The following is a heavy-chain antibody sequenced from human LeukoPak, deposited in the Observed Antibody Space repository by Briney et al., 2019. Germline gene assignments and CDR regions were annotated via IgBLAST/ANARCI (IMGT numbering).Heavy chain of an antibody. CDR3: ARGLVSAFDC. CDR1: GFTFNSYS. Sequence: GGSLRPSCAASGFTFNSYSMNWVRRAPGKGLEWVSYISSGSSTIYYADSVKGRFTISRDNAKNSLYLQMNSLRDEDTAVYYCARGLVSAFDCWGQGTLVTVSS. D-gene: IGHD2-8*01. J-gene: IGHJ4*02. CDR2: ISSGSSTI. V-gene: IGHV3-48*02.